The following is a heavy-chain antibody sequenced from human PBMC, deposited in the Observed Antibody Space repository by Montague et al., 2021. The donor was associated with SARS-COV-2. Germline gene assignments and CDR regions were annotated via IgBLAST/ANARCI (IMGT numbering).Heavy chain of an antibody. Sequence: SETLSLTCAVYGGSFSGYYWSWIRQPPGKGLEWIGEINHSGSTNYNPSLKSRVTISVDTSKNQFSLKLSSVTAADTAVYYCARGRRILLWFGELLSGGDYYGRDVGGQGTRVTVSS. CDR3: ARGRRILLWFGELLSGGDYYGRDV. CDR2: INHSGST. D-gene: IGHD3-10*01. J-gene: IGHJ6*02. CDR1: GGSFSGYY. V-gene: IGHV4-34*01.